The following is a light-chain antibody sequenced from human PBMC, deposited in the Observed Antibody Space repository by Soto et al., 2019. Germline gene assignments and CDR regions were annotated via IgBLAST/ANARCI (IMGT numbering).Light chain of an antibody. CDR1: SSNIGSNY. J-gene: IGLJ2*01. Sequence: QSVLTQPPSASGTPGQRVTISFSGSSSNIGSNYVYWYQQLPGTAPKLLIYKTNQRPSGVPDRFSGSKSGTSASLAISGLRSEDEADYYCAAWDDSLSGPLFGGGTKVTVL. CDR2: KTN. CDR3: AAWDDSLSGPL. V-gene: IGLV1-47*01.